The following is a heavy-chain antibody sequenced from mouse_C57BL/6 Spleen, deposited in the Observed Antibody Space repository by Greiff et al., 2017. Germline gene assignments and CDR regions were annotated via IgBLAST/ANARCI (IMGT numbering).Heavy chain of an antibody. CDR2: ISSGSSTI. V-gene: IGHV5-17*01. D-gene: IGHD1-1*01. J-gene: IGHJ4*01. Sequence: EVKVEESGGGLVKPGGSLKLSCAASGFTFSDYGMHWVRQAPEKGLEWVAYISSGSSTIYYADTVKGRFTISRDNAKNTLFLQMTSLRSEDTAMYYCARRDTTVVDDAMDYWGQGTSVTVSS. CDR1: GFTFSDYG. CDR3: ARRDTTVVDDAMDY.